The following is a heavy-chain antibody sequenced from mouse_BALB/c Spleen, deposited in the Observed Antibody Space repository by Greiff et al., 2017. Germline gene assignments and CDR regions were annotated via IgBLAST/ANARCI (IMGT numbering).Heavy chain of an antibody. CDR2: IYPGDGDT. D-gene: IGHD2-4*01. J-gene: IGHJ4*01. Sequence: QVQLQQSGAELARPGASVKLSCKASGYTFTSYWMQWVKQRPGQGLEWIGAIYPGDGDTRYTQKFKGKATLTADKSSSTAYMQLSSLASEDSAVYYCARSFRPYDYDDYYAMDYWGQGTSVTVSS. V-gene: IGHV1-87*01. CDR3: ARSFRPYDYDDYYAMDY. CDR1: GYTFTSYW.